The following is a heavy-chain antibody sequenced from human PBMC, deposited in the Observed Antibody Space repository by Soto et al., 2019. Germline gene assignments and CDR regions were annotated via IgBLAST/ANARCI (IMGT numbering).Heavy chain of an antibody. D-gene: IGHD3-10*01. V-gene: IGHV3-30-3*01. CDR1: GFTFSSYA. CDR3: ARESYYYGSGSYYNRYSSGWFNYDY. J-gene: IGHJ4*02. Sequence: PGGSLRLSCAASGFTFSSYAMHWVRQAPGKGLEWVAVISYDGSNKYYADSVKGRFTISRDNSKNTLYLQMNSLRAEDTAVYYCARESYYYGSGSYYNRYSSGWFNYDYWGQGTLVTVSS. CDR2: ISYDGSNK.